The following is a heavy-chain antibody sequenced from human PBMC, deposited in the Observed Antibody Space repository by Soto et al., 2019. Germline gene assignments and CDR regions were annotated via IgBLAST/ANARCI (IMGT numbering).Heavy chain of an antibody. J-gene: IGHJ4*02. CDR3: ARAYYSNYALDY. V-gene: IGHV3-21*01. CDR1: GFTFSSYS. CDR2: ISSSSSYI. D-gene: IGHD4-4*01. Sequence: GGSLRLSCAASGFTFSSYSMNWVRQAPGKGLEWVSSISSSSSYIYYADSVKGRFTISRDNAKNSLYLQMDSLRAEDTAVYYCARAYYSNYALDYWGQGTLVTVSS.